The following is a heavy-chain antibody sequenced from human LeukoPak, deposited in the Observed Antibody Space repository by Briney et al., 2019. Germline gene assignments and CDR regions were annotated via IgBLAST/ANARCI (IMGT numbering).Heavy chain of an antibody. CDR1: GITFSNFG. Sequence: PGGSLRLSCAASGITFSNFGMHWVRQAPGKGLEWVAVISYDGSNKYYGDSVKGRFTISRDKSKNTLYLQMNSLRAEDTAVYYCARGSHDGYGSGSYLDYWGQGTLVTVSS. J-gene: IGHJ4*02. CDR2: ISYDGSNK. D-gene: IGHD3-10*01. CDR3: ARGSHDGYGSGSYLDY. V-gene: IGHV3-30*03.